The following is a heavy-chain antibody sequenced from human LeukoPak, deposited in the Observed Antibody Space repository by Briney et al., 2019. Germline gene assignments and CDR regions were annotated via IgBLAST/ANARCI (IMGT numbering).Heavy chain of an antibody. D-gene: IGHD5-18*01. CDR2: ISGSGGST. V-gene: IGHV3-23*01. CDR3: ARARIGYSYILDY. J-gene: IGHJ4*02. Sequence: QPGGSLRLSCAASGFTFSSYAMSWVRQAPGKGLEWVSAISGSGGSTYYADSVKGRFTISRDNSKNTLYLQMNSLRAEDTAVYYCARARIGYSYILDYWGQGTLVTVSS. CDR1: GFTFSSYA.